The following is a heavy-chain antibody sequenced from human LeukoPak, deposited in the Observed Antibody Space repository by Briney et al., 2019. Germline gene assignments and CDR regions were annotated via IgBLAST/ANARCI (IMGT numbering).Heavy chain of an antibody. CDR1: GFTFSSYW. Sequence: GGSLRLSCAASGFTFSSYWMTWVRQAPGKGLEWVSVISGNSISTYYADSVKGRFTISRDNSKNTLYLQMNSLRAEDTAVYYCAKESPHYDYWGQGTLVTVSS. J-gene: IGHJ4*02. CDR2: ISGNSIST. V-gene: IGHV3-23*01. CDR3: AKESPHYDY.